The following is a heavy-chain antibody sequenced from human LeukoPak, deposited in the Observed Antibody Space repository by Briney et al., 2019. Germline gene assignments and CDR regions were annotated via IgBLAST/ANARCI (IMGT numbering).Heavy chain of an antibody. CDR1: GFNFSGYA. D-gene: IGHD4-17*01. V-gene: IGHV3-23*01. CDR2: ISGSGGNT. CDR3: AKGQTTVMALDI. Sequence: GESLKISCAASGFNFSGYAMSWVRQAPGKGLEWVSTISGSGGNTYYADSVKGRFTTSRDNSKNTLYLQVNSLRAEDTAVYYCAKGQTTVMALDIWGQGTMVTVSS. J-gene: IGHJ3*02.